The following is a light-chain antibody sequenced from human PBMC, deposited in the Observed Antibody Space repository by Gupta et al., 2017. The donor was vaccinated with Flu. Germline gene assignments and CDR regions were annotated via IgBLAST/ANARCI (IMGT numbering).Light chain of an antibody. Sequence: EIVLTQSPDFQSVTTKEKVTITCRASQSIGSSLHWYQQKPDQSPKLLIKYASQSSSGVPSRFSGSGSGTDFTLTINSLEAEDAATYYCQQSSSLPPTFGQGTKVEIK. V-gene: IGKV6-21*01. CDR2: YAS. CDR1: QSIGSS. CDR3: QQSSSLPPT. J-gene: IGKJ1*01.